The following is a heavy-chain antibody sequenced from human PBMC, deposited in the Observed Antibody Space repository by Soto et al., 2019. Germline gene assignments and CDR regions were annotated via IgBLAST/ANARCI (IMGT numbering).Heavy chain of an antibody. CDR2: ISGSGGRT. J-gene: IGHJ4*02. V-gene: IGHV3-23*01. Sequence: EVQLLESGGGLIQPGGSLRLSCEASGFTFSNYGMTWVRLAPGKGLEWVSTISGSGGRTFYADPVKGRFNISRDNSKNTLYLQMNSLRAEDTAVYYCAKEMIASTLADFFDYWGQGTLVTVSS. CDR1: GFTFSNYG. D-gene: IGHD2-21*01. CDR3: AKEMIASTLADFFDY.